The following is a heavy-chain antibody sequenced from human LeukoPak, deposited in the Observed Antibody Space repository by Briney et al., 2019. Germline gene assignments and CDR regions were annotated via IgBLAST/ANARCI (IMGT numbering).Heavy chain of an antibody. V-gene: IGHV3-33*01. D-gene: IGHD6-13*01. CDR3: ARAQDSSSWYLDS. J-gene: IGHJ4*02. Sequence: GGSLRLSCAASGFSISTYGMHWVRQAPGKVLEWVAVLWYDGVNTYYADSVKGRFTISRDNSKNTLYLQMNSLRAEDAAVYYCARAQDSSSWYLDSWGQGTLVTVSS. CDR2: LWYDGVNT. CDR1: GFSISTYG.